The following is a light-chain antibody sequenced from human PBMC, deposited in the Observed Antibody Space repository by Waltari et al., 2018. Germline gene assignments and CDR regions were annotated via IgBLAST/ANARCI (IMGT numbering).Light chain of an antibody. J-gene: IGLJ1*01. CDR1: GSNIGIIT. Sequence: QSVLTQLPPASGTPGQRVTISCSGSGSNIGIITVNWYQQLPGTAPKLLIYDDNQRPSGVPDRFSGSKSGSSASLAISGLQSDDEANYYCAAWDDSLNGLSFGTGTRVTVL. CDR2: DDN. V-gene: IGLV1-44*01. CDR3: AAWDDSLNGLS.